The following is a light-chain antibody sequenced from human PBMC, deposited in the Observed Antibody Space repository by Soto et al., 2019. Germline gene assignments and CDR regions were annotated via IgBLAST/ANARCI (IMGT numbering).Light chain of an antibody. CDR3: QQYGGSPQT. J-gene: IGKJ1*01. CDR2: KVS. V-gene: IGKV2-30*01. Sequence: DVVMTQSPISLPVTLGQPASISCRSSQSLVYSDVNTYLNWFQQRPGQSPRRLIYKVSNRDSGVPDRFSGSGSGTDFTLTISRLEPEDFAVYYCQQYGGSPQTFGQGTTVDIK. CDR1: QSLVYSDVNTY.